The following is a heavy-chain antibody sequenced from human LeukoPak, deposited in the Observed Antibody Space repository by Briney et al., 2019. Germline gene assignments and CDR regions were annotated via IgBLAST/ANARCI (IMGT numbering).Heavy chain of an antibody. V-gene: IGHV3-74*01. Sequence: PGGSLRLSCASSGFTFSTYWIHWVRHAPGKGLVWVSRISDDGSSTRYAASVKGRFTISRDNAKNTLYLQMNSLRAEDTAVYYCARAGPARNAFDIWGQGTMVTVSS. CDR1: GFTFSTYW. CDR2: ISDDGSST. CDR3: ARAGPARNAFDI. D-gene: IGHD3-10*01. J-gene: IGHJ3*02.